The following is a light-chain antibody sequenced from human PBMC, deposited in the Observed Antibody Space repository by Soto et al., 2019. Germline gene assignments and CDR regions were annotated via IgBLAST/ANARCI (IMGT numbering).Light chain of an antibody. CDR1: QSVPSNF. CDR3: QQYDSAWT. Sequence: EIGLTQSPGTLSLSPGERATLSCRASQSVPSNFLAWYQQTPGQAPILLIYGVSRRATGIPDRFSGSVSGTDFTLTISRLEPEDFAVYYCQQYDSAWTFGQGTKVEIK. CDR2: GVS. J-gene: IGKJ1*01. V-gene: IGKV3-20*01.